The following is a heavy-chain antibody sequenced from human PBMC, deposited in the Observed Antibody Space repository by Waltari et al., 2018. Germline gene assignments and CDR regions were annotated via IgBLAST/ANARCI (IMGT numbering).Heavy chain of an antibody. V-gene: IGHV3-30*02. D-gene: IGHD1-1*01. Sequence: QVHLVESGGGVVQPGGSLRLSCAAPGFNFTLFGMHGVRQAPGKGLEWLSFISYDGSNENYADSVKGRFTMSRDNSKKMLYVQMNNLRAEDSAVYYCVKGNEIDYWGQGTLVTVSS. CDR1: GFNFTLFG. CDR2: ISYDGSNE. J-gene: IGHJ4*02. CDR3: VKGNEIDY.